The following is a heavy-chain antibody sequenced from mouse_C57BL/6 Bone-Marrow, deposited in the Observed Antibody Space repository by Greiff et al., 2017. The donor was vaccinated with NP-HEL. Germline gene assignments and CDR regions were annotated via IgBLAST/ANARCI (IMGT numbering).Heavy chain of an antibody. CDR3: ARHGWVDV. CDR1: GFTFSDYY. D-gene: IGHD1-1*02. CDR2: ISNGGGST. Sequence: KLMESGGGLVQPGGSLKLSCAASGFTFSDYYMYWVRQTPEKRLEWVAYISNGGGSTYYPDTVKGRFTISRDNAKNTLYLQMSRLKSEDTAMYYCARHGWVDVWGTGTTVTVSS. V-gene: IGHV5-12*01. J-gene: IGHJ1*03.